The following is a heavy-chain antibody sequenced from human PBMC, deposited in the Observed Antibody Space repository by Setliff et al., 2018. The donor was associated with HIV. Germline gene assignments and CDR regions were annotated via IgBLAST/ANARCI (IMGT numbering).Heavy chain of an antibody. D-gene: IGHD3-3*01. Sequence: PSETLSLTCTVSGASVSTTGYYWGWLRQSPGKGLQWIGTTFYSGSTYYNPSLKSRVTISLDTSNNDFSLTLTSVTAADTALYFCATYLSDNYLDGAFDIWGRGKMVTVSS. V-gene: IGHV4-39*02. CDR1: GASVSTTGYY. J-gene: IGHJ3*02. CDR3: ATYLSDNYLDGAFDI. CDR2: TFYSGST.